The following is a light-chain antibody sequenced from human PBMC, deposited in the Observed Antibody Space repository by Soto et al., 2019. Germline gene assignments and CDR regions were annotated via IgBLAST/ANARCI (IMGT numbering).Light chain of an antibody. J-gene: IGKJ4*01. Sequence: DIQMTQSPSSLSASVGDRVTITCQARQDISNYLNWYQQTPGKAPKLLIYDASNLETGVPSTFSGSGSGTDFTFTISSLQPEDIATYYCQQYDNRLLTFGGGTKVEIK. CDR2: DAS. V-gene: IGKV1-33*01. CDR3: QQYDNRLLT. CDR1: QDISNY.